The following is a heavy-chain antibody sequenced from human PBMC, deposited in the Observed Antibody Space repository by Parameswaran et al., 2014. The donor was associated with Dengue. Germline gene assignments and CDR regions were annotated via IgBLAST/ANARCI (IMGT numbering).Heavy chain of an antibody. Sequence: PGKGLEWIGYIYYSGSTYYNPSLKSRVTISVDTSKNQFSLKLSSVTAADTAVYYCARTNTDYFDYWGQGTLVTVSS. CDR2: IYYSGST. J-gene: IGHJ4*02. D-gene: IGHD4-17*01. CDR3: ARTNTDYFDY. V-gene: IGHV4-31*02.